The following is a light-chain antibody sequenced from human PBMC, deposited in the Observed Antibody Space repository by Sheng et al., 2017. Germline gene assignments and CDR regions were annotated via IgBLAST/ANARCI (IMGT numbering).Light chain of an antibody. Sequence: EIVLTQSPGSLSLSPGERATLSCRASQSLSGTYLAWYQQRPGQSPRLLIYGASSRATDIPDRFSGSGSGTDFTLTISRLEPEDFAVYYCQQYDASPPWTFGQGTRVDI. V-gene: IGKV3-20*01. CDR1: QSLSGTY. CDR2: GAS. J-gene: IGKJ1*01. CDR3: QQYDASPPWT.